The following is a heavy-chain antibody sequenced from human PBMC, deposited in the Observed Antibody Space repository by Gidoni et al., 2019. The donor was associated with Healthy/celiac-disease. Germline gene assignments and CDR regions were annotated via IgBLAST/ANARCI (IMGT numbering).Heavy chain of an antibody. CDR2: IYSGGST. J-gene: IGHJ6*02. D-gene: IGHD3-22*01. V-gene: IGHV3-53*02. Sequence: EVQLVETGGGLIQPGGSLRLSCAASGFTVSSHYMSWVRQAPGKGLDWVSFIYSGGSTYYEDSVKGRFTISRDNSKNTLYLKMNSLRAEDTAVYYCARTMIPSSGMDVWGQGTTVTVSS. CDR1: GFTVSSHY. CDR3: ARTMIPSSGMDV.